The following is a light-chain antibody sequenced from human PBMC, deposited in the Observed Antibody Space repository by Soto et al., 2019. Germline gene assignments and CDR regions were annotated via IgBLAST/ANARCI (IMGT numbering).Light chain of an antibody. CDR2: EDN. V-gene: IGLV2-23*01. Sequence: QSALTQPASVSGSPGRSITISCTGATSDVGSYKLVSWYQHHPGKAPKLMIYEDNRRPSGVSNRFSGSKSGNTASLTISGLQAEDEAAYYCCSYTTTSTLVFGGWTKLTVL. CDR3: CSYTTTSTLV. CDR1: TSDVGSYKL. J-gene: IGLJ2*01.